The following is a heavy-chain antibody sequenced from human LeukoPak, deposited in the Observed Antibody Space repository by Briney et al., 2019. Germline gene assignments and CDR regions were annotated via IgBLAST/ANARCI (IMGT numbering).Heavy chain of an antibody. Sequence: SETLSLTCAVYGGSFSDYFWNWIRQPPGKGLEWIGEINHGGGTRYNPSLKSRATISVDTSKKQFSLNLTSVTAADTAVYYCARGNSLLYYYDSDALSNAFDIWGQGTMVTVSS. CDR2: INHGGGT. D-gene: IGHD3-22*01. CDR1: GGSFSDYF. CDR3: ARGNSLLYYYDSDALSNAFDI. J-gene: IGHJ3*02. V-gene: IGHV4-34*01.